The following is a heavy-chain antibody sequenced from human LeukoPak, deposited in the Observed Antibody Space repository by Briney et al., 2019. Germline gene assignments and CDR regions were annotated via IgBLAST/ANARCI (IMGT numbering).Heavy chain of an antibody. CDR1: GYTLTELS. J-gene: IGHJ4*02. CDR3: APEPRFVVVTANPIFDY. Sequence: ASVRVSCKVSGYTLTELSMHWVRQAPGKGREWMGGFDPEDGETIYAHKFQGRVTITQDTSTDTAYMELSSLRSEDTAVYYCAPEPRFVVVTANPIFDYWRQGTLVTVSS. D-gene: IGHD2-21*02. V-gene: IGHV1-24*01. CDR2: FDPEDGET.